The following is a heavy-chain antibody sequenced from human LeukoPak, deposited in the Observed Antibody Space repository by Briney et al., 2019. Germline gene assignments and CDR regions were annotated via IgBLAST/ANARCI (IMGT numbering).Heavy chain of an antibody. J-gene: IGHJ5*01. V-gene: IGHV4-34*01. D-gene: IGHD2-2*01. CDR1: GGSFSGYY. Sequence: PSETLSLTCAVYGGSFSGYYWSWIRQPPGKGLEWIGEINHSGSTNYNPSLKSRVTISRDTSKNQFSLKLSSVTAADTAVYYCAGDLVAADNNWFDSWGQGTLVTVSS. CDR2: INHSGST. CDR3: AGDLVAADNNWFDS.